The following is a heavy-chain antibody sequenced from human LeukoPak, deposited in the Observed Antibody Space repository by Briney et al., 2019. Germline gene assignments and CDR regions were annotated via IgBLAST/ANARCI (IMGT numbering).Heavy chain of an antibody. D-gene: IGHD6-19*01. CDR1: GFTFSSYA. J-gene: IGHJ4*02. Sequence: PGGSLRLSCAASGFTFSSYAMSWVRQAPGKGLEWVSAISGSGGSTYYADSVKGRFTISRDNSKNTLYLQMNSLRAEDTAVYYCATAIAVADYFDYWGQGTLVTVSS. CDR3: ATAIAVADYFDY. CDR2: ISGSGGST. V-gene: IGHV3-23*01.